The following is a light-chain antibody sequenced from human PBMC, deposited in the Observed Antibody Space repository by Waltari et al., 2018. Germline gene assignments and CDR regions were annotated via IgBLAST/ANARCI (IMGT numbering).Light chain of an antibody. V-gene: IGKV4-1*01. CDR1: QNVLFTSNDKNY. CDR3: QQYYNPPLT. Sequence: DIVMTQSPDSLAVSLGGRATINFKSSQNVLFTSNDKNYLAWYQQKPGQPPKLLIYWASTRKSGVPDRFSGSGSGTDFTLTISSLQAEDVAVYYCQQYYNPPLTFGGGTKVEIK. CDR2: WAS. J-gene: IGKJ4*01.